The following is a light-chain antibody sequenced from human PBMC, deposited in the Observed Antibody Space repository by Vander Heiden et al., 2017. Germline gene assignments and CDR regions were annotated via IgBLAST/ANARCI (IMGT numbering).Light chain of an antibody. J-gene: IGLJ3*02. V-gene: IGLV5-45*03. CDR3: LIWHTSAWV. Sequence: AVLTQPSSLSASPGASASLPSTLRSDGNVGTYRIYWYQQKPGSPPQYLLRYNSDSDKQQGSGVPSRFSGSKDASANAGILLISGLQSEDEADYYCLIWHTSAWVFGGGTKLTVL. CDR2: YNSDSDK. CDR1: SDGNVGTYR.